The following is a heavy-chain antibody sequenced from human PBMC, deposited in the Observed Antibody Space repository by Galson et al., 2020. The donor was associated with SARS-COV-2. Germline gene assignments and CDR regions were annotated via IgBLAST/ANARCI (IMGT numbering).Heavy chain of an antibody. CDR1: GGSISSHY. D-gene: IGHD2-21*02. J-gene: IGHJ4*02. CDR3: ARSGVQPLLPYYFDY. V-gene: IGHV4-59*11. Sequence: SETLSLTCTVSGGSISSHYWSWIRQPPGKGLEWIGYIYYSGSTNYNPSLKSRVTISVDTSKNQFSLKLSSVTAADTAVYYCARSGVQPLLPYYFDYWGQGTLVTVSS. CDR2: IYYSGST.